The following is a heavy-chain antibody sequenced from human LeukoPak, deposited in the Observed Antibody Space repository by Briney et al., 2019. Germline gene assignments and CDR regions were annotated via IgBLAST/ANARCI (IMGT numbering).Heavy chain of an antibody. CDR2: ISYDGSDK. Sequence: GRSLRLSCAASGFTFSNYAMHWVRQAPGKGLEWVAVISYDGSDKYYADSVKGRFTIFRDNSKNTLFLQMNSLRADDTAVYYCAKETSSGNFVTIDCWGQGALVTVSS. J-gene: IGHJ4*02. D-gene: IGHD1-26*01. CDR1: GFTFSNYA. V-gene: IGHV3-30-3*01. CDR3: AKETSSGNFVTIDC.